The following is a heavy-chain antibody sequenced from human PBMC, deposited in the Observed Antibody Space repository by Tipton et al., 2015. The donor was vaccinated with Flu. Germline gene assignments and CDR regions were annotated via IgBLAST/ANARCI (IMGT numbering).Heavy chain of an antibody. CDR2: ISGSGGST. CDR1: GFTFSSYA. D-gene: IGHD1-1*01. V-gene: IGHV3-23*01. J-gene: IGHJ4*02. CDR3: AKLLGSRGYFDY. Sequence: SLRLSCAASGFTFSSYAMSWVRQAPGKGPEWVSAISGSGGSTYYADSVKGRFTISRDNSKNTLYLQMNSLRAEDTAVYYCAKLLGSRGYFDYWGQGTLVTVSS.